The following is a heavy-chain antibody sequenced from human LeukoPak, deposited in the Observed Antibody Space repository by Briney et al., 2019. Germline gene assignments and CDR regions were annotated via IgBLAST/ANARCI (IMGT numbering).Heavy chain of an antibody. CDR1: GLTFSSYS. D-gene: IGHD2-21*02. Sequence: GGSLRLSCAASGLTFSSYSMNWVRQAPGKGLEWVSSISSSSSYIYYADSVKGRFTISRDNAKNSLYLQMSSIRAEDTAVYYCARGCGGDCYPFRDFWGQGTLVTVSS. V-gene: IGHV3-21*06. J-gene: IGHJ4*02. CDR3: ARGCGGDCYPFRDF. CDR2: ISSSSSYI.